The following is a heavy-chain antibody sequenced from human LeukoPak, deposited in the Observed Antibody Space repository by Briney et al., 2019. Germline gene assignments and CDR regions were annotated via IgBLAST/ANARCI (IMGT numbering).Heavy chain of an antibody. D-gene: IGHD2-2*01. CDR3: AKESIRSTSSIRYWYFDL. CDR1: GFTFDDYA. J-gene: IGHJ2*01. CDR2: IRWNSGTI. V-gene: IGHV3-9*01. Sequence: GGSLRLSCAASGFTFDDYAMLWVRQAPGKGLEWVSDIRWNSGTIGYADSVKGRFTISRDNAKNSLYLQMNSLRAEDTALYYCAKESIRSTSSIRYWYFDLWGRGTLVTVSS.